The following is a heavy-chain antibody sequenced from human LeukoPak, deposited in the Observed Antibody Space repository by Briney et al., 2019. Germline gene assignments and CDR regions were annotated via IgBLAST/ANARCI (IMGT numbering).Heavy chain of an antibody. Sequence: GGSLRLSCATSGFTFSTYSMNWIRQAPGKGLEWVSSITSSSTYTYYADSVKGRFTISRDDAKNSLYLQMNSLRAEDTAVYYCAREHSAAIYDFWSGYPDRFDYWGQGTLVTVSS. D-gene: IGHD3-3*01. J-gene: IGHJ4*02. V-gene: IGHV3-21*01. CDR2: ITSSSTYT. CDR3: AREHSAAIYDFWSGYPDRFDY. CDR1: GFTFSTYS.